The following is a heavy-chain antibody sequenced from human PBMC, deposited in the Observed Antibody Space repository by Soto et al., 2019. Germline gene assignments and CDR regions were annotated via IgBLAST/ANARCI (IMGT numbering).Heavy chain of an antibody. V-gene: IGHV1-46*01. CDR3: ARGGHVVVVTAALDY. J-gene: IGHJ4*02. CDR2: VNPSGGHT. Sequence: QVQLMQSGAEVKKPGASVKVSCKASGDTFTDYYIHWVRQAPGQGLEWMGTVNPSGGHTTYAQHFVGRVAMTRDTSTSTLYVELTSLTSDDTAVYYCARGGHVVVVTAALDYWGQGTLVTVSS. D-gene: IGHD2-21*02. CDR1: GDTFTDYY.